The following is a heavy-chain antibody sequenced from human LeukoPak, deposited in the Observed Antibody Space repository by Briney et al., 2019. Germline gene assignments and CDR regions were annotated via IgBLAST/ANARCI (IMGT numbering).Heavy chain of an antibody. CDR1: GYTFTSYG. CDR2: ISAYNGNT. V-gene: IGHV1-18*01. J-gene: IGHJ4*02. CDR3: ARDVAYYYDSSGYYYWAPPDY. Sequence: GASVKVSCKASGYTFTSYGISWVRQAPGQGLEWMGWISAYNGNTNYAQKLQGRVTMTTDTSTSTAYMELRSLRSDDTAVYYCARDVAYYYDSSGYYYWAPPDYWGQGTLVTVSS. D-gene: IGHD3-22*01.